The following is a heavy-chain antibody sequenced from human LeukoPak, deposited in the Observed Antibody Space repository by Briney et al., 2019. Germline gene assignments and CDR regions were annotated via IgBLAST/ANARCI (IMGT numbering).Heavy chain of an antibody. Sequence: ASVKVSCKASGYTFTGHYLHWVRQAPGQGLEWMGWINPNGGGTKYAQKFQGRVTMTRDTSISTAYMELSRLRSDDTAVYYCARDPDYDYVWGHYRLPPRGVGDYWGQGTLVTVSS. CDR3: ARDPDYDYVWGHYRLPPRGVGDY. D-gene: IGHD3-16*02. CDR2: INPNGGGT. V-gene: IGHV1-2*02. CDR1: GYTFTGHY. J-gene: IGHJ4*02.